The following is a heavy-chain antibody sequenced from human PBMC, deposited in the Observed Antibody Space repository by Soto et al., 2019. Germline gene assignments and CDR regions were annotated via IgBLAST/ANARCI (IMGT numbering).Heavy chain of an antibody. J-gene: IGHJ4*02. CDR2: ISGSGGST. D-gene: IGHD3-10*01. Sequence: GGSLRLSCAASGFTFSSYAMSWVRQAPGKGLEWVSAISGSGGSTYYADSVKGQFTISRDNSKNTLYLQMNSLRAEDTAVYYCAKDYGGSGGRARLYFDYWGQGTLVTVSS. CDR1: GFTFSSYA. V-gene: IGHV3-23*01. CDR3: AKDYGGSGGRARLYFDY.